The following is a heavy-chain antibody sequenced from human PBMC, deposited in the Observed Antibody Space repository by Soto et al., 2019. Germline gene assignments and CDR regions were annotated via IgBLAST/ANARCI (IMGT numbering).Heavy chain of an antibody. D-gene: IGHD1-1*01. V-gene: IGHV4-59*01. CDR3: ARGKTGYYYYYYMDV. Sequence: SETLSLTCTVSGGSISSYYWSWIRQPPGKGLEWIGYIYYSGSTNYNPSLKSRVTISVDTSQNQFSLKLSSVTAADTAVYYCARGKTGYYYYYYMDVWGKGTTVTVSS. CDR1: GGSISSYY. CDR2: IYYSGST. J-gene: IGHJ6*03.